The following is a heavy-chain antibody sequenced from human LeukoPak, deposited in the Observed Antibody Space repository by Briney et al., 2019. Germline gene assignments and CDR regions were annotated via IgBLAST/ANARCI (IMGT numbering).Heavy chain of an antibody. CDR2: LSGSGGST. J-gene: IGHJ4*02. CDR3: ARRTGAVDY. CDR1: GFTFSSYA. D-gene: IGHD1-1*01. Sequence: GGSLRLSCAASGFTFSSYAMSWVRQAPGKGLEWVSALSGSGGSTYYADSVKGRFTISRDNSKNTQYLQMNSLRADDPAVYYCARRTGAVDYSGQGNLVTVSS. V-gene: IGHV3-23*01.